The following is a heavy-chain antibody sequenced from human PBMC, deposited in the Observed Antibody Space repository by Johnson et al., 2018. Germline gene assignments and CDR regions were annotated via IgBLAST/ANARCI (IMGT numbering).Heavy chain of an antibody. CDR2: ISYEGSNK. V-gene: IGHV3-30-3*01. D-gene: IGHD6-19*01. J-gene: IGHJ3*02. Sequence: QEQLVESGGGVVQPGRSLRLCCAASGFTFSSYAMHWVRQAPGQGLEWVAVISYEGSNKYYAYHVKGRWTMSKDNSKHTLYLQMNSLSAEDTAVYYCARLGAYSSVWYMYAFYIWGQGTMVTVSA. CDR1: GFTFSSYA. CDR3: ARLGAYSSVWYMYAFYI.